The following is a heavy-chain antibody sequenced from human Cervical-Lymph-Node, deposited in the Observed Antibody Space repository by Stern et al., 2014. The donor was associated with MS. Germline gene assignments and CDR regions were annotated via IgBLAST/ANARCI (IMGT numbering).Heavy chain of an antibody. CDR3: AREDYDGSGHPYYYGLDV. CDR2: IFTSGST. J-gene: IGHJ6*02. Sequence: QVQLQESGPGLVKPSQTLSLTCTVSGGSIASSSYYWSWIRQPAGKGLEWIGRIFTSGSTNYNPSLQSRISLPVDPSKNQFSLRLSSVTAADTAVYYCAREDYDGSGHPYYYGLDVWGQGTTVTVSS. CDR1: GGSIASSSYY. D-gene: IGHD3-22*01. V-gene: IGHV4-61*02.